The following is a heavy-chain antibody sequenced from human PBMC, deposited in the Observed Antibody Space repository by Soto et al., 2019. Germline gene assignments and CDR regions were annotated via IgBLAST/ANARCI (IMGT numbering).Heavy chain of an antibody. D-gene: IGHD5-18*01. CDR1: GFTFSSYA. J-gene: IGHJ6*02. CDR3: ANSQLGRGYSYMDV. CDR2: ISGSGGST. Sequence: GESLRLSCAASGFTFSSYAMSWVRQAPGKGLEWVSAISGSGGSTYYTDSVKGRFTISRDNSKNTLYLEMNSLRAEDTAVYYCANSQLGRGYSYMDVWGQGTTVTVSS. V-gene: IGHV3-23*01.